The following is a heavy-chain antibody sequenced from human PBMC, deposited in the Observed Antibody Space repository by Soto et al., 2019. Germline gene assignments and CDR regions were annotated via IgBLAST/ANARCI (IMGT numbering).Heavy chain of an antibody. V-gene: IGHV1-69*06. CDR3: ARVVYGSGIYYPGPSAFDI. CDR1: GGTLSDHG. Sequence: QVQLEQYGAEVKKPGSSVKVSCKASGGTLSDHGVAWLRQAPGQGLEWMGGTIPVFNTAKYAQKFQGRVTVTADKLTNIAYMELSSLRSVDTAFYFSARVVYGSGIYYPGPSAFDIWGQGTMVIVSS. CDR2: TIPVFNTA. D-gene: IGHD3-10*01. J-gene: IGHJ3*02.